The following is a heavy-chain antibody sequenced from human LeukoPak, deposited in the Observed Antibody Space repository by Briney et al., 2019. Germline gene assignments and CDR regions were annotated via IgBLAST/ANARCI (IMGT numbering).Heavy chain of an antibody. CDR3: ARDLNSGGSHPFDY. V-gene: IGHV4-59*01. D-gene: IGHD2-15*01. CDR2: IYYSGST. CDR1: GGSISSYY. J-gene: IGHJ4*02. Sequence: SGTLSLTCTVSGGSISSYYWSWIRQPPGKGLEWIGYIYYSGSTNYNPSLKSRVTISVDTSKNQFSLKLSSVTAADTAVYYCARDLNSGGSHPFDYWGQGTLVTVSS.